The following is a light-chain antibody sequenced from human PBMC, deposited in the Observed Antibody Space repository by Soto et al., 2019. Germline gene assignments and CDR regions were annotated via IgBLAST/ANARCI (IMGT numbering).Light chain of an antibody. CDR2: DVS. CDR3: SSYTTSSNHVV. CDR1: SSDVGSYNY. J-gene: IGLJ2*01. V-gene: IGLV2-14*01. Sequence: QSALTQPASVSGSPGQSITISCTGNSSDVGSYNYVSLYQQYPGKAPKLMIYDVSNRPSGVSYRFSGSKSGNTASLTISGLQAEDEADYYCSSYTTSSNHVVFGGGTKLTVL.